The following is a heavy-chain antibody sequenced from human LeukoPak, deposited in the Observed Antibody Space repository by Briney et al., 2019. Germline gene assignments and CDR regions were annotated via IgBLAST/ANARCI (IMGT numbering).Heavy chain of an antibody. Sequence: GGSLRLSCAASGFTFSSYAMHWVRQAPGKGLEWVAVISYDGSNKYYADSVKGRFTISRDNSKNTLYLQMNSLRAEDTAVYYCARDGAWLERQYYFDYWGQGTLVTVSS. D-gene: IGHD1-1*01. CDR2: ISYDGSNK. CDR3: ARDGAWLERQYYFDY. V-gene: IGHV3-30-3*01. CDR1: GFTFSSYA. J-gene: IGHJ4*02.